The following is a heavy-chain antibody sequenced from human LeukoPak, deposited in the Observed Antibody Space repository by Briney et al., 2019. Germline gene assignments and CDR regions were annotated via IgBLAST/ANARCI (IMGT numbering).Heavy chain of an antibody. CDR1: GFTFRNYG. CDR2: IWYDGSNK. J-gene: IGHJ4*02. Sequence: GGSLRLFCAASGFTFRNYGMHWVRQAPGKGLEWVALIWYDGSNKYYTDSVKGRFTISRDNSKNMLYLQMNSLRTEDTAVYYCATLRSDSSGWYYFDYWGQGTLVTVSS. D-gene: IGHD6-19*01. V-gene: IGHV3-30*02. CDR3: ATLRSDSSGWYYFDY.